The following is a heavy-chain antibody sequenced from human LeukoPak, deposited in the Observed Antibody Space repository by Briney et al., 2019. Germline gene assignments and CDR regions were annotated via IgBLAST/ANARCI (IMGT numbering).Heavy chain of an antibody. CDR1: GYIFATSW. D-gene: IGHD1-26*01. Sequence: GESLKISCKGFGYIFATSWIAWVRQMPGKGLEWMGIIYPGDSDARHSPSFQGQVTMSADKSISTAYLQWSSLKASDTAIYYCARQYNSETYRLGFDPWGQGTPVTVSS. J-gene: IGHJ5*02. CDR2: IYPGDSDA. CDR3: ARQYNSETYRLGFDP. V-gene: IGHV5-51*01.